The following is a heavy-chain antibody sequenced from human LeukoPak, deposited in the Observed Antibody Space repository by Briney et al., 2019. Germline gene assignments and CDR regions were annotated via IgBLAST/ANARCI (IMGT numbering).Heavy chain of an antibody. CDR2: IIPIFGTA. Sequence: SVKVSCKASGYTFTGYYMHWVRQAPGQGLEWMGGIIPIFGTANYAQKFQGRVTITADESTSTAYMELSSLRSEDTAVYYCASVGSSTLSNYYYMDVWGKGTTVTVSS. V-gene: IGHV1-69*13. J-gene: IGHJ6*03. CDR3: ASVGSSTLSNYYYMDV. CDR1: GYTFTGYY. D-gene: IGHD1-26*01.